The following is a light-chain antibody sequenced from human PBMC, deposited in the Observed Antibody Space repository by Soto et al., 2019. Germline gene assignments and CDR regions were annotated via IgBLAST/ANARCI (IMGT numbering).Light chain of an antibody. CDR3: QQYDNLPPLT. CDR2: DAS. Sequence: DIQMTQSPSSLSASVGDRVTITCQASQDISNYLNWYHQKPEKAPKLLIYDASNLETGVPSRSXGSGSGTDFTFTISSLQPEDIATYYCQQYDNLPPLTFGQGTKVEIK. V-gene: IGKV1-33*01. J-gene: IGKJ1*01. CDR1: QDISNY.